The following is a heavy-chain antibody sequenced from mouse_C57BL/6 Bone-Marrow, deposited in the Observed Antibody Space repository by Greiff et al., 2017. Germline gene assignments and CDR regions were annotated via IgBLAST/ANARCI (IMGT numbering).Heavy chain of an antibody. CDR3: ARTGSSPWFAY. D-gene: IGHD1-1*01. Sequence: EVQVVESGPELVKPGASVKISCKASGYSFTDYNMNWVKQSNGKSLEWIGVINPNYGTTSYNQKFKGKATITADTSSNTAYLQLSSLTSEDTSVYYCARTGSSPWFAYWGQGTLVTVSA. J-gene: IGHJ3*01. CDR2: INPNYGTT. CDR1: GYSFTDYN. V-gene: IGHV1-39*01.